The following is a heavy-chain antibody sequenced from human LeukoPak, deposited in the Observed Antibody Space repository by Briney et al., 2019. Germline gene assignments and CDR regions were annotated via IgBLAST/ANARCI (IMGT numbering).Heavy chain of an antibody. CDR3: VRDRCSGGSCRLFDY. CDR2: MWSDGDNR. Sequence: GGSLRLSCAASGFTFGTYAMHWVRQAPGKGLEWVAVMWSDGDNRYYADSVKGRFTISRDNSKNTLYLEMNSLRAEDTAVYYCVRDRCSGGSCRLFDYWGQGALVTVYS. V-gene: IGHV3-33*01. J-gene: IGHJ4*02. D-gene: IGHD2-15*01. CDR1: GFTFGTYA.